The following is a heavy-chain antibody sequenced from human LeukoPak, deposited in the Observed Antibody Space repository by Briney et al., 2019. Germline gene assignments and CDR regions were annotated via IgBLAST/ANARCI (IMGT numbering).Heavy chain of an antibody. D-gene: IGHD2/OR15-2a*01. CDR3: AKGQVITSSLDS. J-gene: IGHJ4*02. Sequence: GGSLRLSCAASAFTFSNYAMSWVRQAPGKGLEWDSTVSGNGGTTFYGDSVRGRFTISRDNSKNTLYLQINSLRAEDTAVYYCAKGQVITSSLDSWGQGTLVTVSS. CDR1: AFTFSNYA. CDR2: VSGNGGTT. V-gene: IGHV3-23*01.